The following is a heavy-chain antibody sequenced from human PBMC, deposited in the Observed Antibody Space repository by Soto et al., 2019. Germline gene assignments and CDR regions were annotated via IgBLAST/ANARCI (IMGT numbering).Heavy chain of an antibody. V-gene: IGHV1-69*02. D-gene: IGHD3-16*02. CDR1: GGTFSSYT. J-gene: IGHJ4*02. Sequence: SVKVSCKASGGTFSSYTISWVRQAPGQGLEWMGRIIPILGIANHAQKFQGRVTITADKSTSTAYMELSSLRSEDTAVYYCAASDRYKGGYYYFDYWGQGTLVTVSS. CDR3: AASDRYKGGYYYFDY. CDR2: IIPILGIA.